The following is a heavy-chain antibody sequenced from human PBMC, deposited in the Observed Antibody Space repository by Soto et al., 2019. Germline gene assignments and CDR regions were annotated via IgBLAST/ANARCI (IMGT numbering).Heavy chain of an antibody. CDR2: INHSGSS. J-gene: IGHJ2*01. Sequence: PSETLSLTCAVHGGSFSGFYWTWIRQPPGKGLEWIGEINHSGSSNYNPPLKSRVTMSLTTSRNQFSLSLNSVTAADTAVYSCARMAGPWYFDLWGRGTLVTVSS. CDR1: GGSFSGFY. V-gene: IGHV4-34*01. CDR3: ARMAGPWYFDL.